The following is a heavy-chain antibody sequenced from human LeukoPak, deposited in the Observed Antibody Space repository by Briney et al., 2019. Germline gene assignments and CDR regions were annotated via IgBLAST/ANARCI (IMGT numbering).Heavy chain of an antibody. D-gene: IGHD3-16*01. J-gene: IGHJ5*02. V-gene: IGHV4-39*01. CDR3: VRRNYVSGRIDP. Sequence: SETLSLTCTVSGGSISSSDYLWAWVRQPPGKGLEWIGDFYYNGVTSYDPSLKSRVTVSVDTSKNQFSLNLTSVTAADTAVYHCVRRNYVSGRIDPWGQGTLVTVSS. CDR2: FYYNGVT. CDR1: GGSISSSDYL.